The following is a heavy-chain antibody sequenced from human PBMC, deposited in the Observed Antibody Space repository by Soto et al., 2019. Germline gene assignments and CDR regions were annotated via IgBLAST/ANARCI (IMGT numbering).Heavy chain of an antibody. V-gene: IGHV3-66*01. Sequence: EVQLVESGGGLVQPGGSLRLSCAASGFTVRSNFMNWVRQAPGKGLEWVATIYAGGTTYYADSVKARFTISRATSKNTLFLHMDSLRVEDTAMYHCARGPDIVIRAWGQGTLVTVSS. D-gene: IGHD2-8*01. CDR1: GFTVRSNF. CDR3: ARGPDIVIRA. J-gene: IGHJ5*02. CDR2: IYAGGTT.